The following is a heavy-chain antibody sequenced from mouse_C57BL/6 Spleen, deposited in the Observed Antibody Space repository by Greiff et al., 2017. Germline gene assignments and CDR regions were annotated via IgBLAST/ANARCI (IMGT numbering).Heavy chain of an antibody. CDR2: IDPNSGGT. CDR3: ARLYYGSSYGYFDV. Sequence: QVQLQQPGAELVKPGASVKLSCKASGYTFTSYWMHWVKQRPGRGLEWIGRIDPNSGGTKYNEKFKSKATLTVDKPSSPAYMQLSSLTSEDSAVYYCARLYYGSSYGYFDVWGTGTTVTVSS. V-gene: IGHV1-72*01. CDR1: GYTFTSYW. J-gene: IGHJ1*03. D-gene: IGHD1-1*01.